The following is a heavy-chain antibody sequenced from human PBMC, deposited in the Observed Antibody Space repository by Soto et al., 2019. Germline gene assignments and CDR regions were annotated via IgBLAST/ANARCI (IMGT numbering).Heavy chain of an antibody. D-gene: IGHD1-1*01. CDR2: ISYDGTDE. J-gene: IGHJ4*02. CDR3: LKQDSYWSDHFEH. V-gene: IGHV3-30*18. CDR1: GFSFSSYG. Sequence: VQMVESGGGVVQPGRSLRLSCAASGFSFSSYGMHWVRPAPGKGLEWVAMISYDGTDEYYADSVKSRFTIYRDNSTNGVYLQKNSLLVEDTAFYYCLKQDSYWSDHFEHWGQGTLVTVS.